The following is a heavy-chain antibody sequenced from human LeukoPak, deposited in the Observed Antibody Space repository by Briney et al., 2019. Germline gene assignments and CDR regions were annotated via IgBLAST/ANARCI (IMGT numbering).Heavy chain of an antibody. J-gene: IGHJ6*02. D-gene: IGHD2-2*01. V-gene: IGHV3-23*01. CDR3: ARDSYQHYGMDV. CDR2: ISGSGGST. CDR1: GFTFSSYA. Sequence: GGSLRLSCAASGFTFSSYAMSWVRQAPGKGLEWVSAISGSGGSTYYADSVKGRFTISRDNSKNTLYLQMNSLRAEDTAVYYCARDSYQHYGMDVWGQGTTVTVSS.